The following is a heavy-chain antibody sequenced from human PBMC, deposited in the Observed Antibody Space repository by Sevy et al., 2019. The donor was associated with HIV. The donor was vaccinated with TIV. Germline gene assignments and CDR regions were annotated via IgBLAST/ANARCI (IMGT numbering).Heavy chain of an antibody. D-gene: IGHD3-22*01. CDR3: TTDDYYDSSGSDY. CDR2: IKSKTDGGTT. J-gene: IGHJ4*02. Sequence: GGSLRLSCAASGFTFSNAWMNWVRQAPVKGLEWVGRIKSKTDGGTTDYAAPVKGRFTISRDDSKNTLYLQMNSLKTEDTAVYYCTTDDYYDSSGSDYWGQGTLVTVSS. CDR1: GFTFSNAW. V-gene: IGHV3-15*07.